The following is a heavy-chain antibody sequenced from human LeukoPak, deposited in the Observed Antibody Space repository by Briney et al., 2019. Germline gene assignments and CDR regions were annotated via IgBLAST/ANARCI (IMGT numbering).Heavy chain of an antibody. Sequence: GGSLRLSCAASGFPFNSFWMHWVRQAPGKGLVWVSDMNEYSTTIRYTDSVKGRFTISRDNAKSILYLQMNNLRAEDTAMYFCARGGVNPVDHWGQGTLVTVSS. CDR1: GFPFNSFW. J-gene: IGHJ4*02. D-gene: IGHD1-14*01. V-gene: IGHV3-74*01. CDR3: ARGGVNPVDH. CDR2: MNEYSTTI.